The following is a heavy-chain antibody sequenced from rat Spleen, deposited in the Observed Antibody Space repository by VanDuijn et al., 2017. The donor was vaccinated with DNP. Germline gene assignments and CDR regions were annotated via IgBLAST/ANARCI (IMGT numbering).Heavy chain of an antibody. V-gene: IGHV5-7*01. CDR3: IRWNSGHFDY. D-gene: IGHD4-3*01. J-gene: IGHJ2*01. Sequence: EVQLVESGGGLVQPGRSMKLACRASGFTFINYDMAWVRQAPKKGLEWVATISHDGGSTYYRDSVKGRFTISRDNAKSSLFLQMDSLRSEDTATYYCIRWNSGHFDYWGQGVMVTVSS. CDR1: GFTFINYD. CDR2: ISHDGGST.